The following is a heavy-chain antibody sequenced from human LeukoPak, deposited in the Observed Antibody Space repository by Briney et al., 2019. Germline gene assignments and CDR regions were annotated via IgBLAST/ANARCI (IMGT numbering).Heavy chain of an antibody. V-gene: IGHV3-9*01. CDR2: ISWNSGSI. CDR3: AKDAGASMIVVVD. CDR1: GFTFDDYA. Sequence: GGSLRPSCAASGFTFDDYAMHWVRQAPGKGLEWVSGISWNSGSIGYADSVKGRFTISRDNAKNSLYLQMNSLRAEDTALYYCAKDAGASMIVVVDWGQGTLVTVSS. D-gene: IGHD3-22*01. J-gene: IGHJ4*02.